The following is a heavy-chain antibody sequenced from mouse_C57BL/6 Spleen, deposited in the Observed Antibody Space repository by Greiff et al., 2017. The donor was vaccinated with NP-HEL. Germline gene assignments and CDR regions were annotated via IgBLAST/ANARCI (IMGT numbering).Heavy chain of an antibody. D-gene: IGHD2-4*01. CDR3: ASSMITLDY. CDR2: INPSSGYT. J-gene: IGHJ2*01. V-gene: IGHV1-7*01. CDR1: GYTFTSYW. Sequence: QVHVKQSGAELAKPGASVKLSCKASGYTFTSYWMHWVKQRPGQGLEWIGYINPSSGYTKYNQKFKDKATLTADKSSSTAYMQLSSLTYEDSAVYYCASSMITLDYWGQGTTLTVSS.